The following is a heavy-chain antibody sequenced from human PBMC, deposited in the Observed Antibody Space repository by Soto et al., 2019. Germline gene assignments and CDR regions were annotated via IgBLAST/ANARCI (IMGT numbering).Heavy chain of an antibody. CDR3: AKDLCAYSSGSCYFDY. V-gene: IGHV3-23*01. CDR2: ISGSGGNT. D-gene: IGHD6-19*01. J-gene: IGHJ4*02. Sequence: EVQLLESGGGLVQPGGSLRLSCAGSGFTFSSYAMSWVRQGPGKGLEWVSTISGSGGNTYYADSVKVRFTISRDNSKNTLFLQMNSLRAEDTAVYYCAKDLCAYSSGSCYFDYWGQGSLVTVSS. CDR1: GFTFSSYA.